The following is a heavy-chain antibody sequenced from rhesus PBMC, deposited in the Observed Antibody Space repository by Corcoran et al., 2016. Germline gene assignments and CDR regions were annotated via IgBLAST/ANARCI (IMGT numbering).Heavy chain of an antibody. V-gene: IGHV4-169*02. Sequence: QLQLQESGPGLVKPSETLSLTCAVSGGPISRSSWRWIRQAPGKGLEWIGYIGGSSGSTNYNPSLKSRVTLSVDTSKNQLSLKLSSVTAADTAVYYCARDGWLGLDYWGQGVLVTVSS. D-gene: IGHD6-37*01. J-gene: IGHJ4*01. CDR2: IGGSSGST. CDR3: ARDGWLGLDY. CDR1: GGPISRSS.